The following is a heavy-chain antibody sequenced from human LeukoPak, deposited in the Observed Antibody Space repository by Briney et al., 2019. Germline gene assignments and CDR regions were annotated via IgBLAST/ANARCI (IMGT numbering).Heavy chain of an antibody. CDR2: IKQDGSEK. Sequence: PGGSLRLSCAASGFTLSSYWMTWVRQAPGKGLEWLANIKQDGSEKYYVDSVKGRFTISRDNAKNSLYLQMNSLRAEDTAVYYCARDRGWGLRFLDYWGQGTLVTVSS. D-gene: IGHD1-26*01. V-gene: IGHV3-7*01. CDR1: GFTLSSYW. CDR3: ARDRGWGLRFLDY. J-gene: IGHJ4*02.